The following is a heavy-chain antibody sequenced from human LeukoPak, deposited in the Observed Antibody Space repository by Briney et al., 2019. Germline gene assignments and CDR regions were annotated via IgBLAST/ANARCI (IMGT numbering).Heavy chain of an antibody. Sequence: ASVKVSCKASGYTFTSYGISWVRQAPGQGLEWMGWISAYNGNTNYAQKLQGRVTMTTDTSTSTAYMELRSLRSDDTAVYYCARGRVPDLYGDYVCPPEDYWGQGTLVTVSS. CDR2: ISAYNGNT. CDR3: ARGRVPDLYGDYVCPPEDY. CDR1: GYTFTSYG. D-gene: IGHD4-17*01. V-gene: IGHV1-18*04. J-gene: IGHJ4*02.